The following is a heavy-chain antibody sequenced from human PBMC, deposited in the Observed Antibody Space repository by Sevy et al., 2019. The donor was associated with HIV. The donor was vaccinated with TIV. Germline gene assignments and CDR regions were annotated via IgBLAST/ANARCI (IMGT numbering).Heavy chain of an antibody. V-gene: IGHV1-46*01. Sequence: ASVKVSCKASGYTFTSYYMHWVRQAPGQGLEWMGIINPSGGSTSYAQKFQGRVTMTRDTSTSTVYMELSSLRSEDTAVDYWARGGGVLLWFGELLHYGMDVWGHGTTVTVSS. CDR3: ARGGGVLLWFGELLHYGMDV. CDR2: INPSGGST. J-gene: IGHJ6*02. CDR1: GYTFTSYY. D-gene: IGHD3-10*01.